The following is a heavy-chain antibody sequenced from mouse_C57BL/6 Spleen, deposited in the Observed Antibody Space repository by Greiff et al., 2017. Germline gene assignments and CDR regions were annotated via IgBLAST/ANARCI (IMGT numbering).Heavy chain of an antibody. Sequence: VQGVESGAELVKPGASVKISCKASGYAFSSYWMNWVKQRPGKGLEWIGQIYPGDGDTNYNGKFKGKATLTADKSSSTAYMQLSSLTSEDSAVYFCASYYDYEDWFAYWGQGTLVTVSA. V-gene: IGHV1-80*01. CDR1: GYAFSSYW. D-gene: IGHD2-4*01. CDR2: IYPGDGDT. J-gene: IGHJ3*01. CDR3: ASYYDYEDWFAY.